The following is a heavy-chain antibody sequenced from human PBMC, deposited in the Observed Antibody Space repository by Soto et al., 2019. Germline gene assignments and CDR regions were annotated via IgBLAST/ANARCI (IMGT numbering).Heavy chain of an antibody. J-gene: IGHJ6*03. CDR1: GGSISSYY. CDR2: IYYSGST. CDR3: ARGTVTRYYYYYYMDV. Sequence: SETLSLTCTVSGGSISSYYWSWIRQPPGKGLEWIGYIYYSGSTNYNPSLKSRVTISVDTSKNQFSLKLSSVTAADTAVYYCARGTVTRYYYYYYMDVWGKGTTVTVS. D-gene: IGHD4-4*01. V-gene: IGHV4-59*01.